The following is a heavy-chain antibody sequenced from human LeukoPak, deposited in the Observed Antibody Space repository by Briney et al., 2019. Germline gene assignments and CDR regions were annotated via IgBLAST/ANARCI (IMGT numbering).Heavy chain of an antibody. CDR2: ISTSTTTI. D-gene: IGHD6-19*01. CDR3: ARGPYTNGHYFDY. V-gene: IGHV3-48*04. J-gene: IGHJ4*02. CDR1: GFIFSNYA. Sequence: GGSLRLSCAASGFIFSNYALHWVRQAPGKGLEWVSYISTSTTTIYYADSVKGRFTISRDNARNSLYLQMNSLRAEDTAVYYCARGPYTNGHYFDYWGQGTLATVSS.